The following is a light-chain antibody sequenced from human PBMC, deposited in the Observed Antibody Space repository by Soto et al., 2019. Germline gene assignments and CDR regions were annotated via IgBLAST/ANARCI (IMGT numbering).Light chain of an antibody. CDR1: QSIATY. Sequence: DIQMTQSPPSLSASVGDRVTIACRASQSIATYLNWYQQRPGQAPQLLISAASTLRSGVPSRFSGIGSGTDFTLTIDSLQTEDFASYYCQQSYTVPITFGQGTRLDFK. CDR3: QQSYTVPIT. V-gene: IGKV1-39*01. CDR2: AAS. J-gene: IGKJ5*01.